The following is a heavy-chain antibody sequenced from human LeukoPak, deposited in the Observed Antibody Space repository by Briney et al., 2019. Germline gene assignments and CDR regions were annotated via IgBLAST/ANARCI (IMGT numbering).Heavy chain of an antibody. V-gene: IGHV3-15*01. CDR1: GFTFSNAW. Sequence: GGSLRLFCAASGFTFSNAWMSWVRQAPGKGLEWVGRIKSKTDGGTTDYAAPVKGRFTISRDDSKNTLYLQMNSLKTEDTAVYYCTTSELGILTGYWGQGTLVTVSS. J-gene: IGHJ4*02. CDR2: IKSKTDGGTT. CDR3: TTSELGILTGY. D-gene: IGHD7-27*01.